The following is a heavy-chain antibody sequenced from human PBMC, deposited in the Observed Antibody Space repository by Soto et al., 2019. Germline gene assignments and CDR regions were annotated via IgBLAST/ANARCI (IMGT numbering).Heavy chain of an antibody. CDR1: GFSLSTRGIC. J-gene: IGHJ4*01. V-gene: IGHV2-70*13. D-gene: IGHD2-21*02. CDR2: IDWNDDK. CDR3: ARIRDGRRGDTSDYFYF. Sequence: SGPTLVNPTQTLTLTCTFSGFSLSTRGICVSWIRQPPGKALEWLALIDWNDDKYYSTAVKTRLTVSKDTSKNQVFLTMGNMEPVDTASYYCARIRDGRRGDTSDYFYFWG.